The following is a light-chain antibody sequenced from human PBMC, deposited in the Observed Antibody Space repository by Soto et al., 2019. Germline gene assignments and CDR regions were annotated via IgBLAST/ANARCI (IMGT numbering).Light chain of an antibody. V-gene: IGKV2-28*01. CDR3: MQALQTPLT. J-gene: IGKJ4*01. Sequence: DIVMTQSPLSLPVTPGEPASISCRSSQSLLHSNGYNYLDWYVQKPGQSPQLLIYLGSNRASGVPDRFSGSGSGTDFTLKISRVEAEDVGVYYCMQALQTPLTFGGGTKVDIK. CDR2: LGS. CDR1: QSLLHSNGYNY.